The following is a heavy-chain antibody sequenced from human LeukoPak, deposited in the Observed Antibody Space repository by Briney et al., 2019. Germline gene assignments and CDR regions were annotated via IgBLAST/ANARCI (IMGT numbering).Heavy chain of an antibody. Sequence: GGSLRLSCVASGFTFSAFAMNWVRQVPGRGLEWVASIDTSDTYIRYADSLKGRFTISRENARNSLYLQMNSLRAEDTAVYYCAKDLVATTYRDAFDIWGQGTMVTVSS. V-gene: IGHV3-21*04. D-gene: IGHD5-12*01. J-gene: IGHJ3*02. CDR1: GFTFSAFA. CDR3: AKDLVATTYRDAFDI. CDR2: IDTSDTYI.